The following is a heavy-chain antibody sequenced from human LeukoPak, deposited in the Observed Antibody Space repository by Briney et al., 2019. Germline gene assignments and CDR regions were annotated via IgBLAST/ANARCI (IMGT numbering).Heavy chain of an antibody. CDR1: GFAVSSNY. V-gene: IGHV3-30*02. Sequence: GGSLRLSCAASGFAVSSNYMSWVRQAPGKGLEWVAFIRYDGSNKYYADSVKGRFTISRDNSKNTLYLQMNSLRAEDTAVYYCATEWELLVNWGQGTLVTVSS. D-gene: IGHD1-26*01. J-gene: IGHJ4*02. CDR3: ATEWELLVN. CDR2: IRYDGSNK.